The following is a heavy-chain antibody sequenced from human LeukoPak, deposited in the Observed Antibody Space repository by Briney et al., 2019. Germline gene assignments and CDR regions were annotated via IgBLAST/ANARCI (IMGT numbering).Heavy chain of an antibody. CDR3: ARDRAWSTIETLQLDY. J-gene: IGHJ4*02. D-gene: IGHD5/OR15-5a*01. Sequence: ASVKVSCKASGYTFTGYYMHWVRQAPGQGLEWMGWINPNSGGTNYAQKFQGRVTITADESTSTAYMELSSLKSEDTAVYYCARDRAWSTIETLQLDYWGQGTLVTVSS. CDR2: INPNSGGT. V-gene: IGHV1-2*02. CDR1: GYTFTGYY.